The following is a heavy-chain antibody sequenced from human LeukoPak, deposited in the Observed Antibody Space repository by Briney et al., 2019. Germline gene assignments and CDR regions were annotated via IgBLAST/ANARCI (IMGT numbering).Heavy chain of an antibody. V-gene: IGHV4-30-4*08. D-gene: IGHD2-2*01. Sequence: SQTLSLTCTVSGGSISSGDYYWSWIRQPPGKGLEWIGYIYYSGSTYYNPSLKSRVTISVDTSKNQFSLKLSSVTAADTAVYYCARESIVVVPAAMNWGQGTLVTVSS. J-gene: IGHJ4*02. CDR1: GGSISSGDYY. CDR3: ARESIVVVPAAMN. CDR2: IYYSGST.